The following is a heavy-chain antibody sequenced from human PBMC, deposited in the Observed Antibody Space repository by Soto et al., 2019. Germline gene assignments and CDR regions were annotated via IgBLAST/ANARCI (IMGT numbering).Heavy chain of an antibody. D-gene: IGHD5-18*01. V-gene: IGHV1-2*04. Sequence: QVQLVQSGAEVKKLGASVKVSCKASGYTFTAYYIHWVRQAPGQGLEWVVWINPNSGDTNYAQRFQRWVTMTGDTSVSTAYVDLTRLRSDDTAVYYCARGGYTYGYGLDYWGQGTLVTVSS. CDR1: GYTFTAYY. CDR2: INPNSGDT. J-gene: IGHJ4*02. CDR3: ARGGYTYGYGLDY.